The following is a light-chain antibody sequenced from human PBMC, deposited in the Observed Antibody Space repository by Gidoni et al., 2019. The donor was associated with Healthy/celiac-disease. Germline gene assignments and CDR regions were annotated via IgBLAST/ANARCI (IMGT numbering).Light chain of an antibody. V-gene: IGKV3-15*01. J-gene: IGKJ1*01. CDR1: QSVSSN. CDR3: QQYNTWLRT. CDR2: GAS. Sequence: ELVMTQSPATLSVSQGERATLSCRASQSVSSNFAWYQQKPGQAPRLLIYGASTRATGIPARFSGSGSGTEFTLTISSLQSEDFAVYYCQQYNTWLRTFGQGTKVEIK.